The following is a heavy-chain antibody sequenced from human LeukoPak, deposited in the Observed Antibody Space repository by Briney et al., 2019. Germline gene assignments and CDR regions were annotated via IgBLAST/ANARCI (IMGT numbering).Heavy chain of an antibody. D-gene: IGHD5-12*01. CDR2: IYYSGST. Sequence: SETLSLTCTVSGVSISSGDYYWSWIRQPPGKGLGWIGYIYYSGSTYYNPSLKSRVTISVDTSKNQFSLKLSSVTAADTAVYYCARTYNGFDPFDYWGQGTLVTVSS. CDR1: GVSISSGDYY. J-gene: IGHJ4*02. CDR3: ARTYNGFDPFDY. V-gene: IGHV4-30-4*01.